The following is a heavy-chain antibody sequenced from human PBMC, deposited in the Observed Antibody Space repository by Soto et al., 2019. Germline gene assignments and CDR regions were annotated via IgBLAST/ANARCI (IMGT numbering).Heavy chain of an antibody. D-gene: IGHD3-9*01. CDR3: ARGILTGFDY. CDR2: IYYSGST. V-gene: IGHV4-59*01. CDR1: GGSISSYY. J-gene: IGHJ4*02. Sequence: SETLSLTCTVSGGSISSYYWSWIRQPPGKGLEWIGYIYYSGSTNYNPSLKSRVTISVDTSKNQFSLKLSSVTAADTAVYYCARGILTGFDYWGQGTLVTVSS.